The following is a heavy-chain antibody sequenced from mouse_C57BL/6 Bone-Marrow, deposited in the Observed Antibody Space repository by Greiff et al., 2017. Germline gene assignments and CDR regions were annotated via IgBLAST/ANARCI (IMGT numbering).Heavy chain of an antibody. CDR1: GFTFSDYG. J-gene: IGHJ1*03. D-gene: IGHD1-1*01. CDR2: ISSGSSTI. Sequence: EVHLVESGGGLVKPGGSLKLSCAASGFTFSDYGMHWVRQAPEKGLEWVAYISSGSSTIYYADTVKGRFTLSRDNAKNTLFLQMTSLRSEDTAMYYCARFGSSYWYFDVWGTGTTVTVSS. CDR3: ARFGSSYWYFDV. V-gene: IGHV5-17*01.